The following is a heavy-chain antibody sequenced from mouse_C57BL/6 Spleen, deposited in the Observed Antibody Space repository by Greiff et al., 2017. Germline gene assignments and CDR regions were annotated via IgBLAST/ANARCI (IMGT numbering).Heavy chain of an antibody. D-gene: IGHD1-1*01. CDR3: TRMGLRGTMDY. CDR2: IDPETGGT. Sequence: QVQLQQSGAELVRPGASVTLSCKASGYTFTDYEMHWVKQTPVHGLEWIGAIDPETGGTAYNQKFKGKAILTADKSSSTAYMELRSLTSEDSAVYYCTRMGLRGTMDYWGQGTSVTVSS. J-gene: IGHJ4*01. V-gene: IGHV1-15*01. CDR1: GYTFTDYE.